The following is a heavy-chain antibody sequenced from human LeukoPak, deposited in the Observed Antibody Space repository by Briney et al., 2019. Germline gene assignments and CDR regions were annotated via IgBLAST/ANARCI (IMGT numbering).Heavy chain of an antibody. D-gene: IGHD6-13*01. J-gene: IGHJ5*02. V-gene: IGHV3-74*01. Sequence: QPGGPLRLSCAASGSTFSSYWMHWVRPAPGKGLVWVSRINSDGSSTSYADSVKGRFTISRDNAKNTLYLQMNSLRAEDTAVYYCARGIAADWFDPWGQGTLVTVSS. CDR1: GSTFSSYW. CDR2: INSDGSST. CDR3: ARGIAADWFDP.